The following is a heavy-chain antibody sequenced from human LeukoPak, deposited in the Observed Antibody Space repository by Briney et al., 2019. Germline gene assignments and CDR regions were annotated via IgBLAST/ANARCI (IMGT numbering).Heavy chain of an antibody. J-gene: IGHJ3*02. Sequence: PSETLSLTCSVSGGSINGYYRSWIRQPPGKGLEWIAYVRDNGENNYNPSLKSRVAISVDTANNQISLRLNFVTAANTAIYYCARQPINTAAFDIWGLGTMVTVSS. CDR2: VRDNGEN. CDR1: GGSINGYY. CDR3: ARQPINTAAFDI. D-gene: IGHD5-18*01. V-gene: IGHV4-59*08.